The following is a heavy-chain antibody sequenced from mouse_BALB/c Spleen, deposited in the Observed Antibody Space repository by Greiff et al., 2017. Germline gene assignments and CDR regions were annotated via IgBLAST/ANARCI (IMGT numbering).Heavy chain of an antibody. Sequence: EVQVVESGGGLVKPGGSLKLSCAASGFTFSSYAMSWVRQTPEKRLEWVASISSGGSTYYPDSVKGRFTISRDNARNILYLQMSSLRSEDTAMYYCARGGTTASWFAYWGQGTLVTVSA. CDR1: GFTFSSYA. D-gene: IGHD1-2*01. CDR3: ARGGTTASWFAY. J-gene: IGHJ3*01. CDR2: ISSGGST. V-gene: IGHV5-6-5*01.